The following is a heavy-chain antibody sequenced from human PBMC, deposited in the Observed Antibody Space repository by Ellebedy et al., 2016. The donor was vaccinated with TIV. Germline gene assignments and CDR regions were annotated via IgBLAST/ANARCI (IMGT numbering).Heavy chain of an antibody. CDR2: ISGSGSST. Sequence: GGSLRLSXAASGFSFRMYDMGWVRQVPGKGLEWVSGISGSGSSTHYADSVKGRFTISRDKSENTVSLQMNSLRAEDTALYYCAKGYFSRAYCGGDCYLDDPFDVWGQGTVVTVSS. D-gene: IGHD2-21*01. CDR1: GFSFRMYD. CDR3: AKGYFSRAYCGGDCYLDDPFDV. J-gene: IGHJ3*01. V-gene: IGHV3-23*01.